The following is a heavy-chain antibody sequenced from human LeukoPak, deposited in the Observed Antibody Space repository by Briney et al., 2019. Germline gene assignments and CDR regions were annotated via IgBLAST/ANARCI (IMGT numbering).Heavy chain of an antibody. Sequence: PSQTLSLTCTVSGGSISSGGYYWSWIRQHPGKGLEWIGYIYYSGSTYYNPSLKSRVTISVDTSKNQFSLKLSSVTAADTAVYYCARVYDSGRDWFDPWGQGTLVTVSS. J-gene: IGHJ5*02. CDR3: ARVYDSGRDWFDP. CDR1: GGSISSGGYY. V-gene: IGHV4-31*03. D-gene: IGHD3-10*01. CDR2: IYYSGST.